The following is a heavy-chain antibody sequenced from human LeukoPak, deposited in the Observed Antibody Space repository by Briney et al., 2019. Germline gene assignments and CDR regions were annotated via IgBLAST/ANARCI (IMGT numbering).Heavy chain of an antibody. CDR3: ARDWYCSGGRCYDVFDI. CDR1: GYIFTSYG. V-gene: IGHV1-18*01. Sequence: GASVKVSCKASGYIFTSYGISWVRQAPGQGLEWMGWVSTYNGITSCAQKLQDRVTMTTDTSTSTAYMELRSLRSDDTAVYYCARDWYCSGGRCYDVFDIWGQGTMVTVSS. J-gene: IGHJ3*02. D-gene: IGHD2-15*01. CDR2: VSTYNGIT.